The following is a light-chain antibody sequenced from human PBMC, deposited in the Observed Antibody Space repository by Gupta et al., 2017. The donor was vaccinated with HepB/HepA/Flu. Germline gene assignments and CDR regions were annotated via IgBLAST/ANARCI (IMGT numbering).Light chain of an antibody. CDR2: DAS. J-gene: IGKJ4*01. V-gene: IGKV3-11*01. Sequence: EIVLTQSPATLSLSPGERATLSCRASQSVSSYLAWYQLKPGQAPRLLIYDASNRATGIPARFSGSGSGTDFTLTISSLEPEDFAVYYCQQRSNWPPATFGGGTKVEI. CDR1: QSVSSY. CDR3: QQRSNWPPAT.